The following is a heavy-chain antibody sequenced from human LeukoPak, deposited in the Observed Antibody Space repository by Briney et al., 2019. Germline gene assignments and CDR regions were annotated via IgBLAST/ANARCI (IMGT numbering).Heavy chain of an antibody. CDR2: IYYSGST. D-gene: IGHD2-21*01. V-gene: IGHV4-30-4*07. CDR1: GGSISSGGYS. CDR3: ARASRVILDDAFDI. Sequence: SETLSLTCAVSGGSISSGGYSWSWIRQPPGKGLEWIGYIYYSGSTYYNPSLRSRVTISVDTSKNQFSLKLSSVTAADTAVYYCARASRVILDDAFDIWGQGTMVTVSS. J-gene: IGHJ3*02.